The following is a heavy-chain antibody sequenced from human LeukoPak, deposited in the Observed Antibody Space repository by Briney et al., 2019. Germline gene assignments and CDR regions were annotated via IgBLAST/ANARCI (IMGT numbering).Heavy chain of an antibody. J-gene: IGHJ2*01. Sequence: PSETLSLTCTVSGGSISNYYWSWIRQPPGKGLEWIGYIYYSGSTNYNPSLKSRVTISVDTSKNQFSLKLSSVTAADTAVYYCARVYYSSSYDYWYFDLWGRGTPVTVSS. CDR2: IYYSGST. CDR1: GGSISNYY. D-gene: IGHD6-13*01. V-gene: IGHV4-59*01. CDR3: ARVYYSSSYDYWYFDL.